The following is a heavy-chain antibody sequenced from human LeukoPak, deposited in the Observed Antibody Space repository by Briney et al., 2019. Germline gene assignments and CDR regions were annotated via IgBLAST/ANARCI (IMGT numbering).Heavy chain of an antibody. CDR3: ARGLSHTLRYFDEDAFDI. CDR2: INHSGST. CDR1: GGSFSGYY. Sequence: WETLSLTCAVYGGSFSGYYWSWIRQPPGKGLEWIGEINHSGSTNYNPSLKSRVTISVDTSKNQFSLKLSSVTAADTAVYYCARGLSHTLRYFDEDAFDIWGQRTMVTVSS. V-gene: IGHV4-34*01. D-gene: IGHD3-9*01. J-gene: IGHJ3*02.